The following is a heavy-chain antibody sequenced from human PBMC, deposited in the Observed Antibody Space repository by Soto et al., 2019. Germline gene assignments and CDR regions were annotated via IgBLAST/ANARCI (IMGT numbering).Heavy chain of an antibody. CDR2: IKSKTDGGTV. CDR3: TTAERRGSDYSDY. D-gene: IGHD1-26*01. CDR1: GFTFTSAW. V-gene: IGHV3-15*07. Sequence: EVQLVESGGGLVSPGESLRLSCAASGFTFTSAWLNWVRQAPGKGLEWAGRIKSKTDGGTVDYGAPVKGRFTISSDDSKNTAYLQMNSLRNEDTAVYYCTTAERRGSDYSDYWGQGSLVTVSS. J-gene: IGHJ4*02.